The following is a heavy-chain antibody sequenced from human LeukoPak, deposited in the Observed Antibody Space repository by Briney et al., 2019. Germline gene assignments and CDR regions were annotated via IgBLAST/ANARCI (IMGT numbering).Heavy chain of an antibody. CDR3: ARDLQWELYGIGVY. CDR1: GFTFNTYK. D-gene: IGHD1-26*01. J-gene: IGHJ4*02. CDR2: ISSTSSYI. V-gene: IGHV3-21*01. Sequence: PGGSLRLSCVASGFTFNTYKMNWVRQAPGKWLVWVSSISSTSSYIYYADSVKGRFTISRDNAKNSLYLQMNSLRAEDTAVYYCARDLQWELYGIGVYWGQGTLVTVSS.